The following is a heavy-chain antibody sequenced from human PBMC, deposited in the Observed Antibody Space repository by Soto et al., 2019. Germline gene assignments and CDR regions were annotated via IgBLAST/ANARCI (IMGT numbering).Heavy chain of an antibody. CDR3: TTRVNDHFVY. CDR2: ISDRPTGHT. D-gene: IGHD2-21*01. CDR1: GFTFSHYT. Sequence: PGGSLRLSCVASGFTFSHYTLNWVRQAPGKGPEWVSTISDRPTGHTHLAESVRSRFVLSRDASRNTVYLQTDRLRADETALYYCTTRVNDHFVYWGKGVRVTVSS. V-gene: IGHV3-23*01. J-gene: IGHJ4*02.